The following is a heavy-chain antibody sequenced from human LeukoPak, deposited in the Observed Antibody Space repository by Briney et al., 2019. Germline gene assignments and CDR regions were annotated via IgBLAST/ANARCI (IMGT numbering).Heavy chain of an antibody. CDR1: GGSISSYY. CDR2: IYYSGST. Sequence: SETLSLTCTVSGGSISSYYWSWIRQPPGKGLEWIGYIYYSGSTNYNPSLKSRVTISVDTSKNQFPLKLSSVTAADTAVYYCARGELLDFDYWGQGTLVTVSS. V-gene: IGHV4-59*01. D-gene: IGHD1-26*01. J-gene: IGHJ4*02. CDR3: ARGELLDFDY.